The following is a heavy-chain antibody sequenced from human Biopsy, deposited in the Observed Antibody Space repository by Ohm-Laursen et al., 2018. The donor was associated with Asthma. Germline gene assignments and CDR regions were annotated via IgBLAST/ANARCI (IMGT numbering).Heavy chain of an antibody. CDR1: YGSITSGGYY. Sequence: TLSLTCTVSYGSITSGGYYWTWIRQHPGKGLEWIGFICYSGSTYYNPSLKSRVSISIDTSKNQFSLKLSSVTAADTAVYYCARAQDYYGSRGYYGSFDYWGQGTLVTVSS. V-gene: IGHV4-31*03. D-gene: IGHD3-22*01. J-gene: IGHJ4*02. CDR2: ICYSGST. CDR3: ARAQDYYGSRGYYGSFDY.